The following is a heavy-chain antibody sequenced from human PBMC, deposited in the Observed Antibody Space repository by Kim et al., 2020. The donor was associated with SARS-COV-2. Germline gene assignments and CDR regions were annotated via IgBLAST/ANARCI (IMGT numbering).Heavy chain of an antibody. D-gene: IGHD3-22*01. Sequence: SETLSLTCTVSGGSISSSSYYWGWIRQPPGKGLEWIGSIYYSGSTYYNPSLKSRVTISVDTSKNQFSLKLSSVTAADTAVYYCARHFPSTYYYDSSGYYPFDYWGQGTLVTVSS. CDR3: ARHFPSTYYYDSSGYYPFDY. CDR1: GGSISSSSYY. J-gene: IGHJ4*02. V-gene: IGHV4-39*01. CDR2: IYYSGST.